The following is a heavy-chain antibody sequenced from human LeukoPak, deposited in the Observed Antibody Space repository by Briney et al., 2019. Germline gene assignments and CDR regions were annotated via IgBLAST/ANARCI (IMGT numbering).Heavy chain of an antibody. CDR1: GFKFDDYA. J-gene: IGHJ4*02. CDR2: TNWDANNI. D-gene: IGHD3-16*01. Sequence: GRSLRLSCAASGFKFDDYAMHWVRQIPGKGLEWVSGTNWDANNIGYADSVKGRFTISRDNSKNTLYLQMNSLRAEDTAVYYCARGRIWYFDYWGQGTLVTVSS. CDR3: ARGRIWYFDY. V-gene: IGHV3-9*01.